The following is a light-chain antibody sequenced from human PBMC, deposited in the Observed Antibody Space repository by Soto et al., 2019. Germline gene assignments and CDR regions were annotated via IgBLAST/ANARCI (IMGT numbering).Light chain of an antibody. CDR1: QSISSW. V-gene: IGKV1-5*03. Sequence: DIQMTQSHSTLSASVGDRVTITCRASQSISSWLAWYQQKPGKAPKLLIYRASSLESGVPSRFSGSGSGTDFTLTISSLQPDDFATYYCQQYNTYSPWTFGQGTKVEIK. CDR2: RAS. J-gene: IGKJ1*01. CDR3: QQYNTYSPWT.